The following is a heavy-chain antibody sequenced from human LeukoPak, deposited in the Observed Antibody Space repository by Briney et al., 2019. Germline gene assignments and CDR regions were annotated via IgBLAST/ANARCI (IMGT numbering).Heavy chain of an antibody. J-gene: IGHJ6*02. D-gene: IGHD5-24*01. CDR1: GFVFSGYI. CDR3: ARDRAVKARIGGMDV. Sequence: GGSLRLSCAASGFVFSGYIINWVRQAPGKGLEWVSYISESSSHTYYVDSVKGRFTISRDNAKNSLYLQMSSLRAEDTGIYYCARDRAVKARIGGMDVWGQGTTVIVSS. V-gene: IGHV3-21*06. CDR2: ISESSSHT.